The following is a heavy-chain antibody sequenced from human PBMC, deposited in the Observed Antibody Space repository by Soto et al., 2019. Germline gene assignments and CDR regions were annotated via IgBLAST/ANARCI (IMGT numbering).Heavy chain of an antibody. CDR3: ARGPIVATMVAFDI. CDR2: INPNSGGT. J-gene: IGHJ3*02. Sequence: ASVKVSCKASGYTFTGYYMHWVRQAPGQGLEWMGWINPNSGGTNYAQKFQGRATMTRDTSISTAYMELSRLRSDDTAVYYCARGPIVATMVAFDIWGQGTMVTVSS. CDR1: GYTFTGYY. V-gene: IGHV1-2*02. D-gene: IGHD5-12*01.